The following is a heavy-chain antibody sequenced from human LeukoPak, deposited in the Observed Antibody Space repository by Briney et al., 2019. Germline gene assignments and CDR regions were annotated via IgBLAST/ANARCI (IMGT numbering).Heavy chain of an antibody. CDR1: GFTLNNAW. D-gene: IGHD3-10*01. J-gene: IGHJ4*02. V-gene: IGHV3-15*01. CDR3: TTISGSYYQDLHY. CDR2: INSKTDGETK. Sequence: GGSLRLSCTASGFTLNNAWMPWVRQAPGKGLDWVGRINSKTDGETKDYAPPVNGRFTFSRDDSKDTLYLQMTSLKTDDTAVYYCTTISGSYYQDLHYWGQGTLVTVSS.